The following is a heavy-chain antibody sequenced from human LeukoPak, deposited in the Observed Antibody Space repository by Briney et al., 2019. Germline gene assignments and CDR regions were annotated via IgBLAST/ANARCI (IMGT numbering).Heavy chain of an antibody. D-gene: IGHD3-3*01. Sequence: ASVKVSCKASGYTFTGYYMHWVRQAPGQGLEWMGWINPNSGGTNYAQKFQGRVTMTRDTSISTAYMELSRLRSYDTAVYYCARSHGGITIRNWFDPWGQGTLVPVSS. J-gene: IGHJ5*02. V-gene: IGHV1-2*02. CDR3: ARSHGGITIRNWFDP. CDR2: INPNSGGT. CDR1: GYTFTGYY.